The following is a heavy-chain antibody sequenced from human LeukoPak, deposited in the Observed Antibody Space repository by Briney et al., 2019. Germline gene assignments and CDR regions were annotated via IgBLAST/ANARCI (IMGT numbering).Heavy chain of an antibody. V-gene: IGHV3-7*01. CDR2: IKQDGSEK. CDR3: ARVRYYYDSSGYY. D-gene: IGHD3-22*01. J-gene: IGHJ4*02. CDR1: GFTFSSYW. Sequence: PGGSLRLSCAASGFTFSSYWMSWVRQAPGKGLEWVANIKQDGSEKYYVDSVKGRFTISRDNAKNSLYLQMNSLRAEDTAVYYCARVRYYYDSSGYYWGQGTLVTVSS.